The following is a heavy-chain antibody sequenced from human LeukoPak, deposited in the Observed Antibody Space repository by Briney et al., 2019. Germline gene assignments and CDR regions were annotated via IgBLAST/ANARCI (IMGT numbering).Heavy chain of an antibody. CDR3: ARGRGSGTTDY. J-gene: IGHJ4*02. CDR2: ISNDGSTK. Sequence: GRSLRLSCAASGFTFSSYPMHWVRQAPGKGLEWVAVISNDGSTKYYADSVKGRFTTSRDNSKNTLYVQMNSLRAEDTAVYYCARGRGSGTTDYWGQGTLVTVSS. D-gene: IGHD3-10*01. V-gene: IGHV3-30*04. CDR1: GFTFSSYP.